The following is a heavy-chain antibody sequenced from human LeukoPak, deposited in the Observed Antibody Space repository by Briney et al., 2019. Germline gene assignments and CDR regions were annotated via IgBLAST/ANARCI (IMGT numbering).Heavy chain of an antibody. CDR2: IYHSGST. D-gene: IGHD2-15*01. CDR3: AGTDCSGGSCYFDY. J-gene: IGHJ4*02. V-gene: IGHV4-30-2*01. Sequence: SETLSLTCAVFGGSISSGGYSWSWIRQPPGKGLEWIGYIYHSGSTYYNPSLKSRVTISVDRSKNQFSLKLSSVTAADTAVYYCAGTDCSGGSCYFDYWGQGTLVTVSS. CDR1: GGSISSGGYS.